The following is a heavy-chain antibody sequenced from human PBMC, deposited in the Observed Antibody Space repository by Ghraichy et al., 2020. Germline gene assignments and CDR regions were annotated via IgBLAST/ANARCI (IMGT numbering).Heavy chain of an antibody. CDR3: AREGTVLVAYFDS. CDR2: TYYRSKWYN. Sequence: SETLSLTCTISGDSVSSNRAAWNWIRQSPSRGLEWLGRTYYRSKWYNDYAVSVKSRITFNPDTSKNQFSLQLNSVTPEDTAVYYCAREGTVLVAYFDSWGQGTLVTVSS. J-gene: IGHJ4*02. V-gene: IGHV6-1*01. D-gene: IGHD5-18*01. CDR1: GDSVSSNRAA.